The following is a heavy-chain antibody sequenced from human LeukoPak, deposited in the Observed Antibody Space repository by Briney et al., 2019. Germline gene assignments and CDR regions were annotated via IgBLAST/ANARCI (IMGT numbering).Heavy chain of an antibody. CDR1: GYTFSHNH. Sequence: ASVKVSCKASGYTFSHNHMYWIRQAPGQGLECMGWISPDNGGTNYAQKFQGGITMTGDTSISTGYMELSSLTSDDTAIYFCARELGRNAFDVWGQGTLVTVS. CDR2: ISPDNGGT. V-gene: IGHV1-2*02. CDR3: ARELGRNAFDV. J-gene: IGHJ3*01. D-gene: IGHD3-10*01.